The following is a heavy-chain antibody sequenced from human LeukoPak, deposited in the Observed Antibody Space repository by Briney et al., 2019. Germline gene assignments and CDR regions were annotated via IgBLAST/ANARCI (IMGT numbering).Heavy chain of an antibody. Sequence: TGGSLRLSCAASGFTFDDYAMHWVRQAPGKGLEWVSGINSDGSSTSYADSVKGRFTISRDNAKNTLYLQMNSLRAEDTAVYYCARAYCGGDCYDYWGQGTLVTVSS. J-gene: IGHJ4*02. V-gene: IGHV3-74*01. D-gene: IGHD2-21*02. CDR1: GFTFDDYA. CDR2: INSDGSST. CDR3: ARAYCGGDCYDY.